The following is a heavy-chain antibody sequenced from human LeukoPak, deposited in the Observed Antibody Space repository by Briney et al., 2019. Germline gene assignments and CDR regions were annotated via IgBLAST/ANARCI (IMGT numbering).Heavy chain of an antibody. CDR3: ARVSSIYSMGKKTKWFDP. CDR1: GGSFSGYY. J-gene: IGHJ5*02. CDR2: INHSGST. V-gene: IGHV4-34*01. Sequence: SETLSLTCAVYGGSFSGYYWSWIRQPPGKGLEWIGEINHSGSTNYNPSLKSRVTISVDTSKNQFSLKLSSVTAADTAVYYCARVSSIYSMGKKTKWFDPWGQGTLVTVSS. D-gene: IGHD3-3*02.